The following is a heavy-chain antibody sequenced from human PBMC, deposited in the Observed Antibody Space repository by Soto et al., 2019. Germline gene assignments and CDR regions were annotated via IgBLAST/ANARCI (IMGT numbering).Heavy chain of an antibody. CDR3: ARGRYGDY. J-gene: IGHJ4*02. CDR2: ISAHNGNT. Sequence: QVHLVQSGAEVKKPGASVKVSCKASGYTFTSYGVTWVRQAPGQGLEWMGWISAHNGNTDYAQKLQGRVIVTRDTSTSTAYMELRSLRSDDTAVYYCARGRYGDYWGQRARVTVSS. V-gene: IGHV1-18*01. CDR1: GYTFTSYG. D-gene: IGHD1-1*01.